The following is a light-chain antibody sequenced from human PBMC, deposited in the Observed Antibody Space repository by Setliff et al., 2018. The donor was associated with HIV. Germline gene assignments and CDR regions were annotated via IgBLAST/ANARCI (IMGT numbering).Light chain of an antibody. CDR3: SSYAGSSSFDV. CDR2: EVN. Sequence: SALTQPASVSGSPGQSITISCTGNSSNIGTYDFVSWYRQYPGKAPQLTIYEVNKRPSGVSERFSGSKSGNAASLAISGLQSDDEADYYCSSYAGSSSFDVFGTGTKAPS. CDR1: SSNIGTYDF. J-gene: IGLJ1*01. V-gene: IGLV2-23*02.